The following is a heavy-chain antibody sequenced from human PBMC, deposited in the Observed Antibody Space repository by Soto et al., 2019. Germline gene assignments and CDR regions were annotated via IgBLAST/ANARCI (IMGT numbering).Heavy chain of an antibody. J-gene: IGHJ6*03. CDR3: ARGMLQGNYNYYYYMDV. CDR1: GYTFTSYG. D-gene: IGHD3-10*02. CDR2: ISAYNGNT. V-gene: IGHV1-18*01. Sequence: ASVKVSCKASGYTFTSYGISWVRQAPGQGLEWMGWISAYNGNTNYAQKIQGRVTMTTDTSTSTAYIELRSLRSDDTAVYYCARGMLQGNYNYYYYMDVWGKGTTVTVSS.